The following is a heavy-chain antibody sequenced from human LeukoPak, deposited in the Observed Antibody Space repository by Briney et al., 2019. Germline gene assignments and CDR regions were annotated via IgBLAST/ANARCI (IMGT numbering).Heavy chain of an antibody. CDR3: ARGGLTFGGN. CDR2: ISHSGNT. V-gene: IGHV4-4*01. D-gene: IGHD1-14*01. CDR1: GGSISSNNW. J-gene: IGHJ4*02. Sequence: SETLSLTCDVSGGSISSNNWWSWVRQPPGKGLEWIGEISHSGNTNYNPSLKSRVTISVDKSKNQFSLKLSSVTAADTAMYCCARGGLTFGGNWGQGTLVTVSS.